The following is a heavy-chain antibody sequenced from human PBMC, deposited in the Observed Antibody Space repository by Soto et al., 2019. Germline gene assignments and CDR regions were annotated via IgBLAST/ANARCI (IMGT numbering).Heavy chain of an antibody. CDR3: ARDKGGSGIVGANFDY. CDR2: IIPIFGTA. D-gene: IGHD1-26*01. V-gene: IGHV1-69*13. J-gene: IGHJ4*02. CDR1: GGTLSSYA. Sequence: GASVKVSCTASGGTLSSYAISWVRQAPGQGLEWMGGIIPIFGTANYAQKFQGRVTITADESTSTAYMELSSLRSEDTAAYYCARDKGGSGIVGANFDYWGQGTLVTVSS.